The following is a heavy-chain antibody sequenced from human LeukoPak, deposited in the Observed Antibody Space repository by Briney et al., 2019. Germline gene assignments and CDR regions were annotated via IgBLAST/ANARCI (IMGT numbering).Heavy chain of an antibody. Sequence: GASVKVSCKASGYTFTGYYMHWVRQAPGQGLELMGCINPNSGGTNYAQKFQGRVTMTRDTSISTAYMELSRLRSDDTAVYYCARGDFIVVVPAALNFDYWGQGTLVTVSS. CDR1: GYTFTGYY. CDR3: ARGDFIVVVPAALNFDY. J-gene: IGHJ4*02. D-gene: IGHD2-2*01. V-gene: IGHV1-2*02. CDR2: INPNSGGT.